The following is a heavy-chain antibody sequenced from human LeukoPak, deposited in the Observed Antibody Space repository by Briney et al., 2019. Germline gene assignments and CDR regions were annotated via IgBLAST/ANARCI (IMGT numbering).Heavy chain of an antibody. J-gene: IGHJ3*02. Sequence: KPGGSLRLSCAPSGFPFRDYYMSWIRQAPGKGLEWVSFFSSSGITIYFADSVRGRFTISRDNPKKSLYLQITSLRAEERPWYFCARDLLYYNFWSSYYRPRDAFDIWGKGTMVTVSS. CDR3: ARDLLYYNFWSSYYRPRDAFDI. D-gene: IGHD3-3*01. V-gene: IGHV3-11*01. CDR1: GFPFRDYY. CDR2: FSSSGITI.